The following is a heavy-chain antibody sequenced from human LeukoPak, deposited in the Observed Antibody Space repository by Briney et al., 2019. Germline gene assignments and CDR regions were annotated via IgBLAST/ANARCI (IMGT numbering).Heavy chain of an antibody. CDR1: GYTFAGYY. CDR3: AIIEVTYDY. Sequence: ASVKVSCKASGYTFAGYYMHWVRQAPGQGLEWMGWINPNSGGTNYAQRFQGRVTMTRDTSISTAYMELSSLRSDDAALYYCAIIEVTYDYWGQGTLVTVSS. V-gene: IGHV1-2*02. J-gene: IGHJ4*02. CDR2: INPNSGGT. D-gene: IGHD5-12*01.